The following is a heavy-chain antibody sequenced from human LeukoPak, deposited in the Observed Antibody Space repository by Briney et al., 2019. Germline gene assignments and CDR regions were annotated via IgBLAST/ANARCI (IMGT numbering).Heavy chain of an antibody. D-gene: IGHD3-22*01. J-gene: IGHJ4*02. Sequence: GSLRLSCAASGFTFSSYAMRWVRQAPGKGLEWVSAVSGSGVSTYYADSVKGRFTISRDNSKNTLYLQMDSLRAEDTAVYYCATKPAYYFDSGSYSKYDYWGQGTLVTVSS. CDR2: VSGSGVST. CDR1: GFTFSSYA. V-gene: IGHV3-23*01. CDR3: ATKPAYYFDSGSYSKYDY.